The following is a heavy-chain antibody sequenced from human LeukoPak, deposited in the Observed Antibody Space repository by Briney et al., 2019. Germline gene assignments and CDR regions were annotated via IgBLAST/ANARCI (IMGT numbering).Heavy chain of an antibody. CDR2: IYYSGST. J-gene: IGHJ4*02. CDR1: GGSISNYY. CDR3: ARETPYSIVGATIFDY. V-gene: IGHV4-59*12. Sequence: PSETLSLTCTVSGGSISNYYWSWIRQPPGKGLEWIGYIYYSGSTNYNPSLKSRVTISVDTSKNQFSLKLSSVTAADTAVYYCARETPYSIVGATIFDYWGQGTLVTVSS. D-gene: IGHD1-26*01.